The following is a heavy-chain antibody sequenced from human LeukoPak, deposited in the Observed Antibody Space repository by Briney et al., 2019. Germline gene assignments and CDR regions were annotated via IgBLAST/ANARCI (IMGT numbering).Heavy chain of an antibody. CDR3: ARHIPPPGYSYGHYYYYYMDV. J-gene: IGHJ6*03. D-gene: IGHD5-18*01. CDR1: GGSISSSSYY. Sequence: SETLSLTCTVSGGSISSSSYYWGWIRQPPGKGLEWIGSIYYSGSTYYNPSLKSRVTISVDTSKNQFSLKLSSVTAADTAVYYCARHIPPPGYSYGHYYYYYMDVWGKGTTVTISS. V-gene: IGHV4-39*01. CDR2: IYYSGST.